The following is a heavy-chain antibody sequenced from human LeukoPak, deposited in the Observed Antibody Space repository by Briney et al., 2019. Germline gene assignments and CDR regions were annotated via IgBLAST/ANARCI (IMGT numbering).Heavy chain of an antibody. CDR2: IYSGGSI. Sequence: GGSLRLSCAASGFTVSSNYMTWVRQAPGKGLEWVSVIYSGGSIYYADSVKGRFTVSRDNSKNTLYLQMNSLRAEDTAVYYCAIKTVTTGDYWGQGTLVTVSS. CDR1: GFTVSSNY. D-gene: IGHD4-17*01. CDR3: AIKTVTTGDY. V-gene: IGHV3-53*01. J-gene: IGHJ4*02.